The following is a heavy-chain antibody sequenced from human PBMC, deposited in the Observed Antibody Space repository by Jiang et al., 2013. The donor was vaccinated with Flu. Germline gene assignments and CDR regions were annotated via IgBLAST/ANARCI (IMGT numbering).Heavy chain of an antibody. J-gene: IGHJ4*02. CDR1: GFTFDDYA. D-gene: IGHD3-10*01. CDR3: AKDGGFAMVRGPRD. CDR2: ISWNSGSI. Sequence: VQLVESGGGLVQPGRSLRLSCAASGFTFDDYAMHWVRQVPGKGLEWVSGISWNSGSIGYADSVKGRFTISRDNAKNSVYLQMNSLRAEDTALYYCAKDGGFAMVRGPRDWGQGTLVTVSS. V-gene: IGHV3-9*01.